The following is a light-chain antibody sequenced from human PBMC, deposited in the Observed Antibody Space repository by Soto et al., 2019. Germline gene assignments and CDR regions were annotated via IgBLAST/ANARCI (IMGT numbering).Light chain of an antibody. CDR3: QQRSNWPLYT. Sequence: EIVLTQSPAALSLSPGERATLSCRASHSVDTYLAWYQQKPGQPPRLLIYDASNRATGSPDRFSGSGSGTDFTLTISSLEPEDFAIYYCQQRSNWPLYTFGPGTKLEIK. J-gene: IGKJ2*01. CDR1: HSVDTY. CDR2: DAS. V-gene: IGKV3-11*01.